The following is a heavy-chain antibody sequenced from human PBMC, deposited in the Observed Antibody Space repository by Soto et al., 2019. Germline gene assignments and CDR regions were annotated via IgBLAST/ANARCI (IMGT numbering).Heavy chain of an antibody. V-gene: IGHV4-59*12. CDR2: IYYRGST. D-gene: IGHD1-1*01. CDR3: ARGLRQGTTFFFFDY. CDR1: GVSISTYY. J-gene: IGHJ4*01. Sequence: QVQLQESGPGLVRPSETLSLTCNVSGVSISTYYWSWLRQSPGKGLEWIGFIYYRGSTTYNPSLRSRVTISVDTSKKEYSLKMTSATAADTAVYFCARGLRQGTTFFFFDYWGHGTQVTVSS.